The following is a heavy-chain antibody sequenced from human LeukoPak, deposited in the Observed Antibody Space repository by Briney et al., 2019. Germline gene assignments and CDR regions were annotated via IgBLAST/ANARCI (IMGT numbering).Heavy chain of an antibody. CDR3: AIERQFSRGWYYFDY. Sequence: PGGSLRLSCAASGFIVNTNYMSWVRQVPGKGLEWVSVIDSGGKTYYADSVKGRFTISRDNSKTTVILQMNSLRAEDTAVYYCAIERQFSRGWYYFDYWGQGILVTVSS. D-gene: IGHD6-19*01. CDR1: GFIVNTNY. V-gene: IGHV3-53*01. J-gene: IGHJ4*02. CDR2: IDSGGKT.